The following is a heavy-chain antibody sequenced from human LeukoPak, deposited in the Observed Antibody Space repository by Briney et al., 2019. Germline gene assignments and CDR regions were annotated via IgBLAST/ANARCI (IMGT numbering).Heavy chain of an antibody. Sequence: SETLSLTCSVSGDPISTYHWNWIRKPPGKGLEWIGHMQSTGNSKYNPSLRSRVNMFVDTSKNQAALILSSVTAADTAVYYCARDKQHSYGRYFDHWGQGALVTVSS. CDR1: GDPISTYH. V-gene: IGHV4-59*01. D-gene: IGHD3-16*01. CDR2: MQSTGNS. CDR3: ARDKQHSYGRYFDH. J-gene: IGHJ4*02.